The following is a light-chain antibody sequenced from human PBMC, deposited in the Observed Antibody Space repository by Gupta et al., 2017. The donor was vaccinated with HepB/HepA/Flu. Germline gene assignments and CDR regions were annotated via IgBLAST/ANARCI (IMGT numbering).Light chain of an antibody. V-gene: IGKV1-39*01. CDR1: QSIRNY. Sequence: DIQMTQSPSSLSASVGDRVTITCRASQSIRNYLNWYQHKPGKAPKLLIYSASTLQNEVPSRFSGSGSGTEFTLTISSLQPEDFAAYYCQRCLTNPITFGQGIRLELK. CDR3: QRCLTNPIT. J-gene: IGKJ5*01. CDR2: SAS.